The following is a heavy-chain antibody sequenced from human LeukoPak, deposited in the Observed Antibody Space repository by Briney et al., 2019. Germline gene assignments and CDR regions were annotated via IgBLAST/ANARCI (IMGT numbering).Heavy chain of an antibody. CDR3: ARSDILTGYRPYFDY. V-gene: IGHV4-38-2*02. J-gene: IGHJ4*02. CDR2: IYHSGST. D-gene: IGHD3-9*01. CDR1: GYSISSGYY. Sequence: PSETLSLTCTVSGYSISSGYYWGWIRQPPGKGLEWIGSIYHSGSTYYNPSLKSRVTISVDTSKNQFSLKLSSVTAADTAVYYCARSDILTGYRPYFDYWGQGTLVTVSS.